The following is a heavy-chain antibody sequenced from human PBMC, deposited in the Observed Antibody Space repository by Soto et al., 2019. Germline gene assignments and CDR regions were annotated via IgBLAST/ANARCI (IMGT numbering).Heavy chain of an antibody. CDR2: ISYTGAT. Sequence: QVHLQESGPGQVRPSQTLSLSCSVSGGSISRGAYFWTWIRQFPGKGLEWIAYISYTGATYYNPYLKSRVTIFADTSKNQFSLKLNSVTSADTAVYYCARGGPVSVSPAWQLLGYFDYWGQGTLVTVSS. V-gene: IGHV4-31*03. CDR3: ARGGPVSVSPAWQLLGYFDY. D-gene: IGHD2-15*01. CDR1: GGSISRGAYF. J-gene: IGHJ4*02.